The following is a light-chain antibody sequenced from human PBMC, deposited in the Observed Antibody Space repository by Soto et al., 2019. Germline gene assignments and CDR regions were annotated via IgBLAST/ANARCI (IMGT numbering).Light chain of an antibody. J-gene: IGKJ4*01. V-gene: IGKV3-20*01. CDR1: QSVSSSY. CDR3: QQYGSSRT. Sequence: EIVLTQSPGTLSLSPGERATLSCRASQSVSSSYLAWYQQKPGQAPRLLIYGASSRATGIPDRFSGSGSGTDFTLTISRLEPEDFAVYYCQQYGSSRTFGGGTKVEFK. CDR2: GAS.